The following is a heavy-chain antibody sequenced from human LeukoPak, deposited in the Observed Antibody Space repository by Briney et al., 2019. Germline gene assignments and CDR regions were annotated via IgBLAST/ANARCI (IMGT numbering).Heavy chain of an antibody. V-gene: IGHV3-30-3*01. CDR2: ISYDGSNK. Sequence: GRSLRLSCAASGFTFSSYAMHWVRQAPGKGLEWVAVISYDGSNKYYADSVKGRFTISRDNSKNTLYLQMNSLRAEDTAVYYCARVGSDYWGQGTLVTVSS. CDR3: ARVGSDY. J-gene: IGHJ4*02. D-gene: IGHD3-10*01. CDR1: GFTFSSYA.